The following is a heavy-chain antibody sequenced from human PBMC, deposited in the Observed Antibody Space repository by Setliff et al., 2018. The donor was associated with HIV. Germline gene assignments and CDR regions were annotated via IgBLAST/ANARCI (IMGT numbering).Heavy chain of an antibody. CDR3: ARGLTAPAAAGS. Sequence: PSETLSLTCSVSGYSLSSAFYWGWIRQSPEKGLEWIGSISLSGSTYYNPSLQSRVTISIDMSKNHFSLNLKSVTAADTAIYYCARGLTAPAAAGSWGQGMLVTVSS. J-gene: IGHJ5*02. D-gene: IGHD6-13*01. V-gene: IGHV4-38-2*02. CDR2: ISLSGST. CDR1: GYSLSSAFY.